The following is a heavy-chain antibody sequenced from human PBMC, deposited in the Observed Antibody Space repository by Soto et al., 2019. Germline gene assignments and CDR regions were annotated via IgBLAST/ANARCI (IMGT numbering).Heavy chain of an antibody. Sequence: SETLSLTCTVSGASISSGDYYWSWIRQPPGKGLEWIGYIYYSGSTNYNPSLKSRVTISVDTSKNQFSLKLSSVTAADTAVYYCARHMSNYSIRARYYYYMDVWGKGTTVTV. CDR2: IYYSGST. J-gene: IGHJ6*03. CDR3: ARHMSNYSIRARYYYYMDV. D-gene: IGHD4-4*01. V-gene: IGHV4-61*08. CDR1: GASISSGDYY.